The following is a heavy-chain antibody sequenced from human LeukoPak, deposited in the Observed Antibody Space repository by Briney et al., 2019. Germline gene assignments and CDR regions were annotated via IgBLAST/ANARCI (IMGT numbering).Heavy chain of an antibody. CDR1: GGSFSSYY. CDR3: ARAWGTTDY. D-gene: IGHD3-16*01. V-gene: IGHV3-7*03. CDR2: IKQDGSEK. Sequence: ETLSLTCTFYGGSFSSYYWSWVRQAPGKGLEWVANIKQDGSEKYYVDSVKGRFTISRDNAKNSLYLQMNSPRAEDTAVYYCARAWGTTDYWGQGTLVTVSS. J-gene: IGHJ4*02.